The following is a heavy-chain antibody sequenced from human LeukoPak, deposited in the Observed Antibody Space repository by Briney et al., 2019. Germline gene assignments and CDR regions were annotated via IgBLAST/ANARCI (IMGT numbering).Heavy chain of an antibody. J-gene: IGHJ4*02. V-gene: IGHV1-69*13. CDR1: GGTFSSYA. CDR3: ARGSSSGWHTDY. D-gene: IGHD6-19*01. CDR2: IIPIFGTA. Sequence: SVKVSCKASGGTFSSYAISWVRQAPGQGLEWMGVIIPIFGTANYAQKFQGRVTITADESTSTAYMELSSLRSEDTAVYYCARGSSSGWHTDYWGQGTLVTVSS.